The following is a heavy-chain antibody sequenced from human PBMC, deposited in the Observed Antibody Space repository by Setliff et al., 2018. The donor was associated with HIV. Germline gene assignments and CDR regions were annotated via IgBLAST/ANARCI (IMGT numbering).Heavy chain of an antibody. J-gene: IGHJ3*02. CDR1: GFTFSRFW. CDR3: ARERGVKYSYDSTGGYQAGAFDT. Sequence: PGGSLRLSCVASGFTFSRFWMHWVRQVPGKGLLWVSRIHPDGTRATFADSVKGRFTISRDNAKNSLFLQMNSLTAEDMGVYYCARERGVKYSYDSTGGYQAGAFDTWGQGTKVTVSS. V-gene: IGHV3-74*01. D-gene: IGHD3-22*01. CDR2: IHPDGTRA.